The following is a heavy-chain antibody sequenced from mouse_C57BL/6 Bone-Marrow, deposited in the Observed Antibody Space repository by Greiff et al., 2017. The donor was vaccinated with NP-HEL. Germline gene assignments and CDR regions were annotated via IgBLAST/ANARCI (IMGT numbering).Heavy chain of an antibody. Sequence: VQLQQSGPELVKPGASVKISCKASGYTFTDYYMNWVKQSHGKSLEWIGDINPNNGGTSYNQKFKGKATLTVDKSSSTAYMELRSLTSEDSAVYYCARLVTPHYVDYWGQGTTLTVSS. D-gene: IGHD2-2*01. J-gene: IGHJ2*01. CDR3: ARLVTPHYVDY. CDR2: INPNNGGT. V-gene: IGHV1-26*01. CDR1: GYTFTDYY.